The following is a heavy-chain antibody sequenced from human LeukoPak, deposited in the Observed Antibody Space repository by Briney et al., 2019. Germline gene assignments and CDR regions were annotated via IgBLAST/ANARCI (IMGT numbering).Heavy chain of an antibody. CDR3: AKYADSLFSDY. J-gene: IGHJ4*02. CDR2: ISERGHST. Sequence: GGSLRLSCAASGFTFSSYAMNWVRQAPGKGLEWLSLISERGHSTYYADSVKGRFTISRDNSKNTLYLQMNSLRADDTAVYYCAKYADSLFSDYWGQGTLVTVSS. CDR1: GFTFSSYA. D-gene: IGHD4-17*01. V-gene: IGHV3-23*01.